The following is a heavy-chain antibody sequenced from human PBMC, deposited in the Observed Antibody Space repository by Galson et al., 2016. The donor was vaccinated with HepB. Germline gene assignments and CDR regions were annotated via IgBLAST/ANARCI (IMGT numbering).Heavy chain of an antibody. CDR1: GFIFSRYA. CDR2: IGSTGANI. J-gene: IGHJ6*03. CDR3: AREAHSSGWYNMDV. V-gene: IGHV3-23*01. Sequence: SLRLSCAASGFIFSRYAMSWVRQAPGKGLEWVSGIGSTGANIYSADAVKGRFSISRDNSKNTLYLQMSGLRAEDTAVYYCAREAHSSGWYNMDVWGKGTTVTVSS. D-gene: IGHD6-19*01.